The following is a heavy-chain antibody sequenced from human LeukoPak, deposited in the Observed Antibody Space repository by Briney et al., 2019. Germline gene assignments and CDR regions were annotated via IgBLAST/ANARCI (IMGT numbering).Heavy chain of an antibody. Sequence: GGSLRLSCAASGFTFSDYYMSWSRQAPGKGLEWVSYISSSGSTIYYADSVKGRFTISRDNAKNSLYLQMNSLRAEDTAVYYCARGLASWIQLWSASDYWGQGTLVTVSS. D-gene: IGHD5-18*01. CDR1: GFTFSDYY. V-gene: IGHV3-11*01. CDR2: ISSSGSTI. CDR3: ARGLASWIQLWSASDY. J-gene: IGHJ4*02.